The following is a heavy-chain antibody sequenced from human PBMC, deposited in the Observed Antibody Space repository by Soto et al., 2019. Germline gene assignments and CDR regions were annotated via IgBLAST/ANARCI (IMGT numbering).Heavy chain of an antibody. J-gene: IGHJ4*02. D-gene: IGHD3-16*01. V-gene: IGHV4-59*11. CDR1: GASMSRHY. CDR3: ARADPDASVGY. CDR2: ISYSGST. Sequence: ASEALSLSWSGSGASMSRHYWTGLRQPPGKGLEWIGYISYSGSTYYNPSLKSRVTISADTSRNQFSLKLSSVIAADTAVYFCARADPDASVGYWGQGTLVTVSS.